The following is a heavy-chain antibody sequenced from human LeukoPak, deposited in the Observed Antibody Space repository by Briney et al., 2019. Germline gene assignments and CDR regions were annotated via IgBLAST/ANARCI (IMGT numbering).Heavy chain of an antibody. J-gene: IGHJ6*03. CDR1: NDSISSSHYF. CDR3: ARGHRELTTPYYYMDV. D-gene: IGHD3-22*01. V-gene: IGHV4-39*01. Sequence: SETLSLTCTVSNDSISSSHYFWGWIRQPPGKGLEWIGSIYYSGYTYYNPSLKSRATISVDTSKNQFSLKLSSVTAADTAVYYCARGHRELTTPYYYMDVWGKGTTVTVSS. CDR2: IYYSGYT.